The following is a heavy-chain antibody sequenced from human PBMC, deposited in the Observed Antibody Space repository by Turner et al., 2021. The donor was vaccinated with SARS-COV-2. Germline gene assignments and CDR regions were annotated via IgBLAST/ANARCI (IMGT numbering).Heavy chain of an antibody. D-gene: IGHD1-1*01. Sequence: EVQLVESGGGLVQSGGSLRLSCAGSGFTFSDYWMGWVRQAPGKGLEWVANIKIDGSSKYYVDSVKDRFTTSRDNAKNSLYLQMYSLRAEDTAVYYCVRHGSWNFDSWGQGTLVTVSS. V-gene: IGHV3-7*01. CDR2: IKIDGSSK. CDR3: VRHGSWNFDS. CDR1: GFTFSDYW. J-gene: IGHJ5*01.